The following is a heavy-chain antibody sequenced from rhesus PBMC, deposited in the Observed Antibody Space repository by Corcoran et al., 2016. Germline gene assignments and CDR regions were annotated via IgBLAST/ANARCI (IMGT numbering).Heavy chain of an antibody. J-gene: IGHJ4*01. CDR3: VRYGSAGRGHSGYSPFVY. CDR1: GFTFSDYW. CDR2: ISHPSVTNQ. Sequence: EVQLVESGGGLVQPGGSLRLSCVASGFTFSDYWMAWVRQATGKGLGWVSSISHPSVTNQHTLDPVKGRFTPSRDNAKNTLYLQMNSLRAEDTAVYYCVRYGSAGRGHSGYSPFVYWGQGVLVTVSS. D-gene: IGHD5-24*01. V-gene: IGHV3-37*01.